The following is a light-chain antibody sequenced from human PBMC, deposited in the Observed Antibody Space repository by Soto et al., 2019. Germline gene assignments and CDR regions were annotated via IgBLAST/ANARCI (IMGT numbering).Light chain of an antibody. Sequence: QSALTQPAPLSGSPGQSITISCTGTSSDVGGYNYVSWYQQHQGKAPKLIIYDVNNRPSGVSNRFSGSKSGNTASLTISGLQAEDVADYYCSSYTSSSTYVFGTGTKVTVL. V-gene: IGLV2-14*03. CDR2: DVN. CDR3: SSYTSSSTYV. CDR1: SSDVGGYNY. J-gene: IGLJ1*01.